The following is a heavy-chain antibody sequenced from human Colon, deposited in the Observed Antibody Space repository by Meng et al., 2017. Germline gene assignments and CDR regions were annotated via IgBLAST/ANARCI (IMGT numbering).Heavy chain of an antibody. CDR2: INPNSGGT. CDR3: AGGINYYGSGSSYYYYYGMDV. Sequence: ASVKVSCKASGYTFTGYYMHWVRQAPGQGLEWMGRINPNSGGTNYAQKFQGRVTMTRDTSISTDYMELSRLRYDDTAVYYCAGGINYYGSGSSYYYYYGMDVWGQGTTVTVSS. CDR1: GYTFTGYY. D-gene: IGHD3-10*01. V-gene: IGHV1-2*06. J-gene: IGHJ6*02.